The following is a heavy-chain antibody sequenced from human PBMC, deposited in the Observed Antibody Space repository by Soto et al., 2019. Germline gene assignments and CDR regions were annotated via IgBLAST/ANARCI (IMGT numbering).Heavy chain of an antibody. CDR3: AKAQLRFLSYYYYGMDV. V-gene: IGHV3-30*18. Sequence: QVQLVESGGGVVQPGRSLRLSCAASGFTFSSYGMHWVRQAPGKGLEGVAVISYDGSNKYYADSVKGRFTISRDNSKNTLYLQMNSLRAEDTAVYYCAKAQLRFLSYYYYGMDVWGQGTTVTVSS. CDR1: GFTFSSYG. J-gene: IGHJ6*02. D-gene: IGHD3-3*01. CDR2: ISYDGSNK.